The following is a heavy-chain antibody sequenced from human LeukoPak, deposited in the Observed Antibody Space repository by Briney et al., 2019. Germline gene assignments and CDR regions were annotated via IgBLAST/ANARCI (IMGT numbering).Heavy chain of an antibody. Sequence: PSGTLSLTCAVSGGSISSSNWWSWVRPPPGKGLEWIGEVYHSGSTNYNPSLKSRVTISVDKSKNQFSLKLSSVTAADTAVYYCARDNFDGYYDSSGYWHAFDIWGQGTMVTVSS. J-gene: IGHJ3*02. CDR1: GGSISSSNW. D-gene: IGHD3-22*01. CDR2: VYHSGST. V-gene: IGHV4-4*02. CDR3: ARDNFDGYYDSSGYWHAFDI.